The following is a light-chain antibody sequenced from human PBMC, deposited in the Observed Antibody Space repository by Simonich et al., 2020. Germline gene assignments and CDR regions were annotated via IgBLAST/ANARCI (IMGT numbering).Light chain of an antibody. J-gene: IGLJ3*02. CDR1: SGSIASNY. V-gene: IGLV6-57*01. Sequence: NFMLTQPHSVSESPGKTVTISCTRSSGSIASNYVQWYQQRPGSSPTTVIYEDNQRPSGFPDPFSGSIDSSSNSASLTISGQKTEDEADYYCQSYDSSNWVFGGGTKLTVL. CDR2: EDN. CDR3: QSYDSSNWV.